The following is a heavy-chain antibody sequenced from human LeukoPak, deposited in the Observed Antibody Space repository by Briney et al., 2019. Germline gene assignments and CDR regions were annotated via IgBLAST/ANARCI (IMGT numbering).Heavy chain of an antibody. J-gene: IGHJ4*02. Sequence: GGSLRLSCAASGFTFSSYAMNWVRQAPGKGLEWVSSISSSGSYIYYADSVKGRFTISRDNAKNSLYLQMNSLRAEDTAVYYCARRVIVGATTFFDYWGQGTLVTVSS. CDR3: ARRVIVGATTFFDY. CDR2: ISSSGSYI. V-gene: IGHV3-21*01. CDR1: GFTFSSYA. D-gene: IGHD1-26*01.